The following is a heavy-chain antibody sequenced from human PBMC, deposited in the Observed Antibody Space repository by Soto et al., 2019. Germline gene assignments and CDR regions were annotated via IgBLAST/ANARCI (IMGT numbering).Heavy chain of an antibody. CDR1: GFSLSTSGVG. CDR2: IFWNDDK. CDR3: ARRGEQASQPFDS. V-gene: IGHV2-5*01. D-gene: IGHD2-21*01. Sequence: QITLKESGPTLVKPTQTLTLTCTFSGFSLSTSGVGVGWIRQPPGKALEWLAVIFWNDDKRYSPSVKSRLTITKETTRNQVVLTMTNMDPVDTGTYYCARRGEQASQPFDSWGQGSLVTVS. J-gene: IGHJ4*02.